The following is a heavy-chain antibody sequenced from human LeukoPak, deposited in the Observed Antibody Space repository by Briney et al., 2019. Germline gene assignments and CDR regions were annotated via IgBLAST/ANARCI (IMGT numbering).Heavy chain of an antibody. Sequence: SETLSLTCTVSGGSISSGNYYWSWIRQPARKGLEWIGRVYTSGSTDYNPSLKSRVTISMDTSKNQFSLTLSSVTAADTAVYYCARDLRYYDFWSGYYSDAFDIWGQGTMVTVSS. CDR2: VYTSGST. CDR3: ARDLRYYDFWSGYYSDAFDI. CDR1: GGSISSGNYY. D-gene: IGHD3-3*01. J-gene: IGHJ3*02. V-gene: IGHV4-61*02.